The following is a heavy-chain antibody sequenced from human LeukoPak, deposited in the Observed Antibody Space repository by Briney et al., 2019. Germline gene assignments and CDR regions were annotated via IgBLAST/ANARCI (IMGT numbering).Heavy chain of an antibody. CDR3: ARKGANLDY. J-gene: IGHJ4*02. D-gene: IGHD1-26*01. V-gene: IGHV4-34*01. CDR2: INHSGST. CDR1: GGSFSGYY. Sequence: SETLSLTCAVYGGSFSGYYWSWIRQPPGKGLEWIGEINHSGSTNYNPSLKSRVTISVDTSKNQFSLKLSSVTAADTAVYYCARKGANLDYWGQGTLVTVSS.